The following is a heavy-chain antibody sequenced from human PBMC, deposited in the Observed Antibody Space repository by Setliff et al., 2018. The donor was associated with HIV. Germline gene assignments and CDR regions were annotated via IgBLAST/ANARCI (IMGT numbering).Heavy chain of an antibody. V-gene: IGHV3-7*05. Sequence: PGGSLRLSCAASGFIFDSYWMTWVRQAPGKGLEWVANIKEDGSEKYYVDSVKGRFTISRDNAKNSLYLQMNSLRAEDTAVYYCARIPSGEDAFDIWGQGTMVTVSS. CDR1: GFIFDSYW. D-gene: IGHD2-15*01. CDR2: IKEDGSEK. J-gene: IGHJ3*02. CDR3: ARIPSGEDAFDI.